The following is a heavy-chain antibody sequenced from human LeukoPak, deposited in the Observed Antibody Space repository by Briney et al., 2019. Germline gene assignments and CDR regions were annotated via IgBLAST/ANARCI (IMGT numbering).Heavy chain of an antibody. Sequence: SETLSLTCAVYGGSFSGYYWSWIRQPPGKGLEWIGEINHSGSTNYNPSLKSRVTISVDTSKNQFSLKLSSVTAADTAVYYCAGGIRFLEWLFRDYYYGMDVWAKGPRSPSP. CDR2: INHSGST. V-gene: IGHV4-34*01. CDR3: AGGIRFLEWLFRDYYYGMDV. CDR1: GGSFSGYY. D-gene: IGHD3-3*01. J-gene: IGHJ6*02.